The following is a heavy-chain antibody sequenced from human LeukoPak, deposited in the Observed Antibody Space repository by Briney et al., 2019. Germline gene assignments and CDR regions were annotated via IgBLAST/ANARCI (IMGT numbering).Heavy chain of an antibody. CDR1: GFTFSSYG. Sequence: GGSLRLSYAASGFTFSSYGMHWVRQAPGKGLEWVAVISYDGSNKYYADSVKGRFSISRDNSKNTLYLQMNSLRAEDTAVYYCAKALRYCSSTSCQTYYYYGMDVWGQGTTVTVSS. CDR3: AKALRYCSSTSCQTYYYYGMDV. J-gene: IGHJ6*02. D-gene: IGHD2-2*01. V-gene: IGHV3-30*18. CDR2: ISYDGSNK.